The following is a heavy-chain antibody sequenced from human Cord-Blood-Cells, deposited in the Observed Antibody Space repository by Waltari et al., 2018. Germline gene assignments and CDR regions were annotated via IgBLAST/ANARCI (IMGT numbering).Heavy chain of an antibody. CDR1: GGSISSGGYY. Sequence: QVQLQASGPGLVKPSQTLSLTCTVSGGSISSGGYYWSWIRQHPGKGLEWIGYINYSGSTYYNPSLKSRVTISVDTSKNQFSLKLSSVTAADTAVYYCARTGYCSSTSCYGYYYYGMDVWGQGTTVTVSS. V-gene: IGHV4-31*03. D-gene: IGHD2-2*01. CDR2: INYSGST. CDR3: ARTGYCSSTSCYGYYYYGMDV. J-gene: IGHJ6*02.